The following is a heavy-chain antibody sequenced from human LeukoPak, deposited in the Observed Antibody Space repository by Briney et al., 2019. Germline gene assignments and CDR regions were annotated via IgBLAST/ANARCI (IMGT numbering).Heavy chain of an antibody. J-gene: IGHJ4*02. V-gene: IGHV3-23*01. D-gene: IGHD2-2*01. CDR3: AKGSSASRPYYFDY. CDR2: ITDSGGDT. CDR1: GFTFSNYA. Sequence: PGGSLRLSCTASGFTFSNYAMSWVRQAPGTGLEWFSAITDSGGDTYYSDSVKGRFIISRDNSKNSLYLHMNGLRAEDTAVYHCAKGSSASRPYYFDYWGQGTLVTVSS.